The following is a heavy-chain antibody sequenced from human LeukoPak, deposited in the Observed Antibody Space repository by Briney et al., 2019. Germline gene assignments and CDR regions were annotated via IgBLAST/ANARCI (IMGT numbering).Heavy chain of an antibody. D-gene: IGHD4-17*01. CDR2: IKEDESEK. Sequence: GGSLRLSCAASGFTFSSYEMNWVRQAPGKGLEWVANIKEDESEKYYVDSVKGRFTISRDNAENSLSLEMNSLRAEDTAVYYCARGHGDYSLYWGQGTLVTVSS. CDR3: ARGHGDYSLY. V-gene: IGHV3-7*03. CDR1: GFTFSSYE. J-gene: IGHJ4*02.